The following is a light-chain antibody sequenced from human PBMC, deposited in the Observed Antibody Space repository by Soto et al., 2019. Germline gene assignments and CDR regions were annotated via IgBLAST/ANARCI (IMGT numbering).Light chain of an antibody. Sequence: DIQMAPSPSTLSASVGDRVPITCRASQSISNWLAWYQQKPGKAPKLLINDASSLESGVPSRFSGSGSGTEFTLTVSSLQPDDFATYYCQQYNSYSRTFGQGTKVDIK. CDR2: DAS. V-gene: IGKV1-5*01. CDR1: QSISNW. CDR3: QQYNSYSRT. J-gene: IGKJ1*01.